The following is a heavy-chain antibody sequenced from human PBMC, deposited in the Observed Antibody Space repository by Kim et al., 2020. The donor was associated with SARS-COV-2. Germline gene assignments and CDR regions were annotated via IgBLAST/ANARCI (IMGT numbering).Heavy chain of an antibody. Sequence: YEDSVKGRFTISRDNSKNTLYLQMNSLRAEDTAVYYCAREGIVGATTGLDYWGQGTLVTVSS. CDR3: AREGIVGATTGLDY. J-gene: IGHJ4*02. D-gene: IGHD1-26*01. V-gene: IGHV3-33*01.